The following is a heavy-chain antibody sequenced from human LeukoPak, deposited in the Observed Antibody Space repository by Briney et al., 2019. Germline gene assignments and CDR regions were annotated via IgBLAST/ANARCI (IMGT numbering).Heavy chain of an antibody. CDR2: ISGSSTHT. D-gene: IGHD2-2*01. CDR3: ATPGLLGYCSSAICAPPGY. Sequence: PGGSLRSSGAASGFTFSDYYMSWIRQAPGKGLEWVSYISGSSTHTNYADSVKGRFTISRDNAKKSLYLQMNSLRAEDTAVYYCATPGLLGYCSSAICAPPGYWGQGIIVTSSS. J-gene: IGHJ4*02. V-gene: IGHV3-11*03. CDR1: GFTFSDYY.